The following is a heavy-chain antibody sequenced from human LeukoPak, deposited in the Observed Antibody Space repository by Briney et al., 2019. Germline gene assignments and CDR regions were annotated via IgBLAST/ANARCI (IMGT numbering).Heavy chain of an antibody. Sequence: GGSLRLSCAASGFTFSSYWMSWVRQAPGKGLEWVANIKQDGSEKYYVDSVMGRFTISRDNAKSSLYLQMNSLRAEDTAVYYCARSAGSSSWYEGYYFDYWGQGTLVTVSS. V-gene: IGHV3-7*01. CDR1: GFTFSSYW. CDR3: ARSAGSSSWYEGYYFDY. D-gene: IGHD6-13*01. CDR2: IKQDGSEK. J-gene: IGHJ4*02.